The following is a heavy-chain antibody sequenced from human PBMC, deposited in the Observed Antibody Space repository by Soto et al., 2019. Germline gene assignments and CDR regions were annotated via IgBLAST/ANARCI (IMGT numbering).Heavy chain of an antibody. D-gene: IGHD3-10*01. J-gene: IGHJ5*02. Sequence: PSETLSLTCTVSGGSFSPNYWSWIRQPPGKGLEWVGYIYYGGSTSYNPSLKSRVTISVDRSKNQFSLKLSSVTAADTAVYYCARAFSGITMVRGVNWFDPWGQGTLVTVSS. V-gene: IGHV4-59*12. CDR1: GGSFSPNY. CDR3: ARAFSGITMVRGVNWFDP. CDR2: IYYGGST.